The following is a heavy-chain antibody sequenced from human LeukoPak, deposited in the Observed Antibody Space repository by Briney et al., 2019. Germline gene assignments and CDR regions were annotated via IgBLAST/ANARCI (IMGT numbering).Heavy chain of an antibody. V-gene: IGHV4-39*01. CDR2: IYYSGST. J-gene: IGHJ5*02. Sequence: PSETLSLTCTVSGGSISSSSYYWGWIRQPPGKGLEWIGSIYYSGSTYYNPSLKSRVTISVDTSKNQFSLKLSSVTAADTAVYYCARHRNPEPRFIPNWFDPWGQGTLVTVSS. CDR3: ARHRNPEPRFIPNWFDP. D-gene: IGHD1-14*01. CDR1: GGSISSSSYY.